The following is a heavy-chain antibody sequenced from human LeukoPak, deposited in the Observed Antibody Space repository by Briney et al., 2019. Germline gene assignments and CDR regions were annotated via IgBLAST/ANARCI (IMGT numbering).Heavy chain of an antibody. D-gene: IGHD2-21*01. CDR3: ARDRRGVDYYYGMDV. Sequence: SETLSLTCTVSGGSISSGGYYWSWIRQHPGKGLEWIGYIYYSGSTYYNPSLKSRLTISVDTSKNRFTLKLSSVIAADTVVYYCARDRRGVDYYYGMDVWGKGTTVTVSS. J-gene: IGHJ6*04. CDR1: GGSISSGGYY. CDR2: IYYSGST. V-gene: IGHV4-31*03.